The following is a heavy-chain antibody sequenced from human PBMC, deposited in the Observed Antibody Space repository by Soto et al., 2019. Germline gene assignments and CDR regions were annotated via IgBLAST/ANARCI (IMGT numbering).Heavy chain of an antibody. CDR2: IKQDGSEK. V-gene: IGHV3-7*01. CDR3: ARVRGTALVKSYFDY. J-gene: IGHJ4*02. D-gene: IGHD6-13*01. CDR1: GFTFSSYW. Sequence: PGGSLRLSCAASGFTFSSYWMSWVRQAPGKGLEWVANIKQDGSEKYYVDSVKGRFTISRDNAKNSLYLQMNSLRDEDTGVYYCARVRGTALVKSYFDYWGRGTLVTVSS.